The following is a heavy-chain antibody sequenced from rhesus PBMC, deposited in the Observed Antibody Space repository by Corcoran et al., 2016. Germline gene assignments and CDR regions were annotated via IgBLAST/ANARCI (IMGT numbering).Heavy chain of an antibody. Sequence: QVQLVQSGAEIKQPGASVKLSCKASGYTFTSYYMHWVRQAPGQGLEWIGLLSPYNGNKGYAQNFQGRVTITTDTSTSTGYMELSSLRSEDTAVYYCTRGSAAGFYGLDSWGQGVVVTVSS. CDR1: GYTFTSYY. J-gene: IGHJ6*01. D-gene: IGHD6-13*01. CDR2: LSPYNGNK. CDR3: TRGSAAGFYGLDS. V-gene: IGHV1-1*01.